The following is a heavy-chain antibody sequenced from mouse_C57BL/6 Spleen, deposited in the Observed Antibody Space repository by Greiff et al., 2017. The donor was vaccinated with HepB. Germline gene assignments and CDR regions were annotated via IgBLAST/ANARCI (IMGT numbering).Heavy chain of an antibody. D-gene: IGHD1-1*01. Sequence: VQLKQSGPELVKPGASVKMSCKASGYTFTDYNMHWVKQSHGKSLEWIGYINPNNGGTSYNQKFKGKATLTVDKSSSTAYMELRSLTSEDSAVYYCARWGIYYGSSYFDYWGQGTTLTVSS. CDR3: ARWGIYYGSSYFDY. J-gene: IGHJ2*01. CDR1: GYTFTDYN. CDR2: INPNNGGT. V-gene: IGHV1-22*01.